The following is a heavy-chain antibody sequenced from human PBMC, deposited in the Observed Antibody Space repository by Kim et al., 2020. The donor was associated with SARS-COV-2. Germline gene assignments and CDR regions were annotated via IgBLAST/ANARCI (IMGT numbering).Heavy chain of an antibody. D-gene: IGHD1-26*01. V-gene: IGHV3-30*18. CDR2: VSYDGGIP. Sequence: GGSLRLSCAASGFTVNSYSMDWVRQAPGKGLDWLSPVSYDGGIPYYADSVRGRFTISRDSSKNILYLQMNSLRTEDTAVYYCTKDLYGRGSYKWGMDDWGQGTPVTVSS. CDR3: TKDLYGRGSYKWGMDD. J-gene: IGHJ6*02. CDR1: GFTVNSYS.